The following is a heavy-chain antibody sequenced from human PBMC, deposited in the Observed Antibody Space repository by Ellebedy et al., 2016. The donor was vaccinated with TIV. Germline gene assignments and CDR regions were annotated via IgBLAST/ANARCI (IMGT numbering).Heavy chain of an antibody. Sequence: GSLRLXXTVSGGSISGNYYWAWIRQPPGKGLEWIVSFYYGENTYYNPSLKSRVTISVDTSKNQFSLNLRSVTAADTAVYYCAKHQQWLIRLAFWGQGNLVTVAS. CDR1: GGSISGNYY. J-gene: IGHJ4*02. CDR3: AKHQQWLIRLAF. V-gene: IGHV4-39*01. CDR2: FYYGENT. D-gene: IGHD6-19*01.